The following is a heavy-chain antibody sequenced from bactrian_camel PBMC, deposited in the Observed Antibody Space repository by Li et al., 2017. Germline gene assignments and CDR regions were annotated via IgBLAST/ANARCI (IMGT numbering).Heavy chain of an antibody. CDR2: SNSGSGST. Sequence: DVQLVESGGGSVQTGGSLRLSCTASGFTFSDYAMSWVRQAPGKGLEWVSGSNSGSGSTYYADSVKGRFTISRDNAKNTLYLQMNSLKPEDTGVYYCVRETMEWVPARSLGYWGQGTQVTVS. D-gene: IGHD5*01. J-gene: IGHJ6*01. V-gene: IGHV3S31*01. CDR3: VRETMEWVPARSLGY. CDR1: GFTFSDYA.